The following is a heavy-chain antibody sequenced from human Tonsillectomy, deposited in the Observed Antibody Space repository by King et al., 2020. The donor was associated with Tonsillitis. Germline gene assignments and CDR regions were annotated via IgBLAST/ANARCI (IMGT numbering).Heavy chain of an antibody. Sequence: QLVQSGGGVVQPGRSLRLSCAASGFTFSSYGMHWVRQAPGKGLEWVAVISYDGSNKYYADSVKGRFTISRDNSKNTLYLQMNSLRAEDTAVYYCAKDPYDFWSGYPRGSPYYYYYMDVWGKGTTVTVSS. V-gene: IGHV3-30*18. CDR1: GFTFSSYG. J-gene: IGHJ6*03. CDR2: ISYDGSNK. D-gene: IGHD3-3*01. CDR3: AKDPYDFWSGYPRGSPYYYYYMDV.